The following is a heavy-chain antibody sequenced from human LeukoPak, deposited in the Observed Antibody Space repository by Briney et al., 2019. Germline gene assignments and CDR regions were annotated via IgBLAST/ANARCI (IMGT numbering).Heavy chain of an antibody. CDR2: ISSNGGST. CDR3: ARDRVGYCSGGSCFHWFDP. CDR1: GFTVSSTY. D-gene: IGHD2-15*01. J-gene: IGHJ5*02. Sequence: GGSLRLSCIASGFTVSSTYMSWVRQAPGKGLEYVSAISSNGGSTYYANSVKGRFTISRDNSKNTLYLQMGSLRAEDMAVYYCARDRVGYCSGGSCFHWFDPWGQGTLVTVSS. V-gene: IGHV3-64*01.